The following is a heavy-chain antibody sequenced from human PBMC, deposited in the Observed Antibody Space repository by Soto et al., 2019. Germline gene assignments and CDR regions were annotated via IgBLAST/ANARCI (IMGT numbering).Heavy chain of an antibody. J-gene: IGHJ5*02. D-gene: IGHD6-19*01. CDR1: GGSISSGGYY. V-gene: IGHV4-31*03. CDR2: IYYSGST. CDR3: ARVVPAVAAWFDP. Sequence: PSETLSLTCTVSGGSISSGGYYWSWNRQHPGKGLEWIGYIYYSGSTYYNPSLKSRVTISVDTSKNQFSLKLSSVTAADTAVYYCARVVPAVAAWFDPWGQGTLVTVSS.